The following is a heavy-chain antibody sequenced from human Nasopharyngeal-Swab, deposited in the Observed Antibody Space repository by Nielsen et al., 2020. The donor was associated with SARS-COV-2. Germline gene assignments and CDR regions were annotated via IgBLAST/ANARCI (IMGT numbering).Heavy chain of an antibody. J-gene: IGHJ4*02. CDR1: GFTFDDYA. CDR3: AKDMKALGYDFWSGPLDY. D-gene: IGHD3-3*01. V-gene: IGHV3-43*02. Sequence: GESLKISCAASGFTFDDYAMHWVRQAPGKGLEWVSLISGDGGSTYYADSVKGRFTISRDNSKNSLYLQMNSLRTEDTALYYRAKDMKALGYDFWSGPLDYWGQGTLVTVSS. CDR2: ISGDGGST.